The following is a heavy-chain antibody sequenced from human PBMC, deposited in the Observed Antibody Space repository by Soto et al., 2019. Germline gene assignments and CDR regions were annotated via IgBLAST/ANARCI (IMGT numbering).Heavy chain of an antibody. D-gene: IGHD1-26*01. CDR3: ARRGSGSYYDY. J-gene: IGHJ4*02. Sequence: EVQLLESGGGLVQPGGSLRLSCAASGFTFSTYAMRWVRQAPGKGLEWVSAISGRGDSTYYADSVKGRFTISRDNSKNTLYLQMNSLRAEDSAVYYCARRGSGSYYDYWGQGTLVTVSS. V-gene: IGHV3-23*01. CDR2: ISGRGDST. CDR1: GFTFSTYA.